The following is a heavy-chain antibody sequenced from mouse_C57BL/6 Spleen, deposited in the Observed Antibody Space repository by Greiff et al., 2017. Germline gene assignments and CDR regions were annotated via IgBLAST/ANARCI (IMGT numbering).Heavy chain of an antibody. V-gene: IGHV1-66*01. D-gene: IGHD2-5*01. J-gene: IGHJ4*01. CDR1: GYSFTSYY. CDR2: IYPGSGNT. CDR3: ARWDSNYVGYAMDY. Sequence: QVQLQQSGPELVKPGASVKISCKDSGYSFTSYYIHWVKQRPGQGLEWIGWIYPGSGNTKYNEKFKGKATLTADTSSSSAYMQLSSLTSEDSAVYYCARWDSNYVGYAMDYWGQGTSVTVSS.